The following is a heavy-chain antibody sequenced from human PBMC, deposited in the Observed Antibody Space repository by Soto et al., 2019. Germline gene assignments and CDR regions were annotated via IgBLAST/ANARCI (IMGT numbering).Heavy chain of an antibody. V-gene: IGHV4-4*02. J-gene: IGHJ4*02. Sequence: QVQLQESGPGLVKPSGTLSLSCTVSGGSISSSNWWSWVRQVPGKGLEWIGEIYHSGSTIYNPSLKSRVTISVDKSKNQFSLMLTSVTAADTAVYYCTKDLRWGYYWGQGNLVTVSS. CDR2: IYHSGST. D-gene: IGHD2-21*01. CDR3: TKDLRWGYY. CDR1: GGSISSSNW.